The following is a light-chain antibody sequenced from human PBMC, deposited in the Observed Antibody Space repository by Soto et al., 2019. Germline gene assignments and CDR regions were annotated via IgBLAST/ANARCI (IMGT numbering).Light chain of an antibody. J-gene: IGLJ3*02. CDR1: TGPVTIASY. V-gene: IGLV7-43*01. CDR3: LLYYGGPRV. Sequence: QAVVTQEPSLTVSPGGTVTLTCASSTGPVTIASYPNWFQRKPGQPPRALIYSTSNKYSWTPARFSGSLLGGKAALTLSDVQPEDEAEYYCLLYYGGPRVFGGGTKLTVL. CDR2: STS.